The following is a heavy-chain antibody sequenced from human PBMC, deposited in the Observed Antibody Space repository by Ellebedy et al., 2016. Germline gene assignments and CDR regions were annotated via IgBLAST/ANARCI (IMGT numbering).Heavy chain of an antibody. D-gene: IGHD5-24*01. CDR1: GFTFSDYS. Sequence: GESLKISXAASGFTFSDYSMHWVRQAPGKGLEWVSYISSRSSTIFYADSVKGRFTISRDNAKNSLYLQMNSLRAEDTAVYYCARDRGWLQYASWGQGTLVTVSS. V-gene: IGHV3-48*04. CDR2: ISSRSSTI. J-gene: IGHJ5*02. CDR3: ARDRGWLQYAS.